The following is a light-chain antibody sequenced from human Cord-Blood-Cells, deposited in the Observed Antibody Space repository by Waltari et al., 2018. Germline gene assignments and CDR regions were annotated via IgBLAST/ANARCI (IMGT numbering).Light chain of an antibody. CDR1: SGSIASNY. V-gene: IGLV6-57*03. Sequence: NFMLTQPHSVSESPGKTVTISCTRSSGSIASNYVQWYQQRPGRAPTTVIYEDNQRPSGVPERFSGSIDSTSNSASLTISRLKAEAEADYYCQSYDSSNQVFGGGTKLTVL. CDR2: EDN. J-gene: IGLJ3*02. CDR3: QSYDSSNQV.